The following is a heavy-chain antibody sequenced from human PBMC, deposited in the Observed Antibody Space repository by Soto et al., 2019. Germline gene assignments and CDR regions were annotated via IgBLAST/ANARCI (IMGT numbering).Heavy chain of an antibody. CDR2: IIPILGTP. V-gene: IGHV1-69*06. CDR1: GDTFSNYA. Sequence: QVQLVQSGAEVKRPGSSVKVSCKASGDTFSNYAISWVRQAPGQGLEWMGGIIPILGTPTYAQKFQGRVTITADRSTSTAYMELSSLRSEDTAVYYCARESSRYDRSGYYRPDYWGQGTLVTVSS. CDR3: ARESSRYDRSGYYRPDY. J-gene: IGHJ4*02. D-gene: IGHD3-22*01.